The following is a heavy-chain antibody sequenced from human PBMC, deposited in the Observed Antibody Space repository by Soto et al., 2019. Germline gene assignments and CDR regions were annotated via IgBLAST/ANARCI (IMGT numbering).Heavy chain of an antibody. CDR1: GGSFSGYY. CDR3: ARGGAAAGQNYNWFDP. CDR2: INHSGST. D-gene: IGHD6-13*01. J-gene: IGHJ5*02. V-gene: IGHV4-34*01. Sequence: SETLSLTCAVYGGSFSGYYWSWIRQPPGKGLEWIGEINHSGSTNYNPSLKSRVTISVDTSKNQFSLKLSSVTAADTAVYYCARGGAAAGQNYNWFDPWGQGTLVTVSS.